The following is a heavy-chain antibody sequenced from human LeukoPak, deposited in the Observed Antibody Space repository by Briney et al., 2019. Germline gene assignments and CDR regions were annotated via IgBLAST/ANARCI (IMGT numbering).Heavy chain of an antibody. D-gene: IGHD3-10*01. V-gene: IGHV3-21*01. CDR3: ARVYGSGSYDWFDP. Sequence: PGGSLRLSCAASGFTFSSYSMDWVRQAPGKGLEWVSSISSSSSYIYYADSVKGRFTISRDNAKNSLYLQMNSLRAEDTAVYYCARVYGSGSYDWFDPWGQGTLVTVSS. CDR2: ISSSSSYI. CDR1: GFTFSSYS. J-gene: IGHJ5*02.